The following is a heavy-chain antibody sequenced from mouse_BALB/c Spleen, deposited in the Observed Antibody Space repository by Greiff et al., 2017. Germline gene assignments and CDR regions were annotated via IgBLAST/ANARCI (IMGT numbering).Heavy chain of an antibody. D-gene: IGHD2-2*01. CDR1: GFTFSSYG. CDR3: ARIYYGYDASY. J-gene: IGHJ3*01. V-gene: IGHV5-6*01. CDR2: ISSGGSYT. Sequence: EVKLVESGGDLVKPGGSLKLSCAASGFTFSSYGMSWVRQTPDKRLEWVATISSGGSYTYYPDSVTGRFTISRDNAKNTLYLQMSSLKSEDTAMYYCARIYYGYDASYWGQGTLVTVSA.